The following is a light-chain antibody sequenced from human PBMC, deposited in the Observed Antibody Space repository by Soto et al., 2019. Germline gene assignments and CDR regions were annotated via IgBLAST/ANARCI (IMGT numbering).Light chain of an antibody. CDR1: SSDVGGYNY. V-gene: IGLV2-8*01. J-gene: IGLJ2*01. CDR3: SSYAGTNNYVV. CDR2: GVS. Sequence: ALTQPPSASGSPGQSVTISCTGTSSDVGGYNYVSWYQQHPGKAPKLMIYGVSERPSGVPDRFSGSKSGNTASLTVSGLQAGDEADYYCSSYAGTNNYVVFGGGTQLTVL.